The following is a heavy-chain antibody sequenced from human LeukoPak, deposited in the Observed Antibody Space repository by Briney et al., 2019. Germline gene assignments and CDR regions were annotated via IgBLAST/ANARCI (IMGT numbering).Heavy chain of an antibody. D-gene: IGHD1-1*01. CDR1: GGSFSGYY. Sequence: PSETLSLTCAVYGGSFSGYYWSWIRQPPGKGLEWIGYIYYSGSTNYNPSLKSRVTISVDTSKNQFPLKLSSVTAADTAVYYCASGDNDPLFDYWGQGTLVTVSS. CDR2: IYYSGST. V-gene: IGHV4-59*01. CDR3: ASGDNDPLFDY. J-gene: IGHJ4*02.